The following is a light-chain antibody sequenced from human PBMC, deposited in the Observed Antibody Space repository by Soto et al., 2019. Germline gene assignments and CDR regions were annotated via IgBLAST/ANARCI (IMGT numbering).Light chain of an antibody. CDR2: GAS. Sequence: EMVMTQSPATLSVSPGERATLSCRASRSVATNLAWYQQTPGQAPRLLIYGASTRATGLPPRFSASGSGTEFTLTISSLQSEDSAVYYCQQYNNWPPVTFGQGTKLEIK. J-gene: IGKJ2*01. V-gene: IGKV3-15*01. CDR3: QQYNNWPPVT. CDR1: RSVATN.